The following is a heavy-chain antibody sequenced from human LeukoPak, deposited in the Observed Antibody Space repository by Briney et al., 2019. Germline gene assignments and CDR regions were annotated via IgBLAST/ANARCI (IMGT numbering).Heavy chain of an antibody. J-gene: IGHJ5*02. CDR3: AHRSSAHQLVEGQLGFDH. CDR2: IYWDDDK. D-gene: IGHD6-6*01. Sequence: SGPTLVQPTPTLTLTCTFSGFSLSTSGVGVGWIRQHPGKALGWLSLIYWDDDKRYSPSLKNRLTITKDTSKNQVVLTMTNMDPVDTATYYCAHRSSAHQLVEGQLGFDHWGQGTLVTVSS. V-gene: IGHV2-5*02. CDR1: GFSLSTSGVG.